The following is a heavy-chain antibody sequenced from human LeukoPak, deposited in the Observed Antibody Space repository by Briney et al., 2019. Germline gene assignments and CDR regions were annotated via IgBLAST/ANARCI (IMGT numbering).Heavy chain of an antibody. CDR3: AKDRVSVYYYDSSGYYYFDY. J-gene: IGHJ4*02. Sequence: GGSLRLSCAASGFTFSSYWMHWVRQAPGKGLVWVSCINSDGSSTSYADSVKGRFTISRDNAKNTLFLQMNSLRAEDTAVYYCAKDRVSVYYYDSSGYYYFDYWGQGTLVTVSS. D-gene: IGHD3-22*01. V-gene: IGHV3-74*01. CDR1: GFTFSSYW. CDR2: INSDGSST.